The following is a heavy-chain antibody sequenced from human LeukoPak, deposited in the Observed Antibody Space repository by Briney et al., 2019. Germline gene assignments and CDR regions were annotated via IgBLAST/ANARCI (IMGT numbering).Heavy chain of an antibody. J-gene: IGHJ4*02. D-gene: IGHD3-3*01. Sequence: GGSLRLSCAASGFTFSSYGMHWVRQAPGKGLEWVAVIWYDGSNKYYADSVKGRFTISRDNSKNTLYLQMNSLRAEDTAIYYCARDLTMLGTPGDGFDYWGQGSQVTVSS. CDR3: ARDLTMLGTPGDGFDY. V-gene: IGHV3-33*01. CDR2: IWYDGSNK. CDR1: GFTFSSYG.